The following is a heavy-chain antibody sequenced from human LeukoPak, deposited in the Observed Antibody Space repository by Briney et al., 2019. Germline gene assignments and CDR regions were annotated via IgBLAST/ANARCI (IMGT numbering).Heavy chain of an antibody. CDR3: ARGITMIVVVMYY. CDR2: IKQAGSEK. J-gene: IGHJ4*02. D-gene: IGHD3-22*01. CDR1: GFTFSSYW. Sequence: GGSLRLSCAASGFTFSSYWMSWVRQAPGKGLEWVANIKQAGSEKYYVDSVKGRFTISRDNAKNSLYLQMNSLRAEDTAVYYCARGITMIVVVMYYWGQGTLVTVSS. V-gene: IGHV3-7*01.